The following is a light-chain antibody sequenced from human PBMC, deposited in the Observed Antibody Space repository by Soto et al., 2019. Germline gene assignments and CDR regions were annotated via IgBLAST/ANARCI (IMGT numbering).Light chain of an antibody. CDR1: QSISSW. CDR2: GSS. V-gene: IGKV1-5*01. Sequence: DIQTPQSPSTLPASLGDGVPDHCRASQSISSWLAWYQQKPDKAPKLLIYGSSRLQTGVPSRFSGSGSGTDFTLTISSLQPDDFATYHCQQYNSYSTFGQGTKVDIK. CDR3: QQYNSYST. J-gene: IGKJ1*01.